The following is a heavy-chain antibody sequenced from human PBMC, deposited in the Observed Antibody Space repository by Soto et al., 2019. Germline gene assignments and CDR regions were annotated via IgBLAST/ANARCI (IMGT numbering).Heavy chain of an antibody. CDR3: ARGNIVPAFTVDH. CDR1: GFTFSSFA. J-gene: IGHJ4*02. Sequence: QVHLVESGGGVVQPGRSLRLSCVASGFTFSSFAMHWVRQAPGKGLEWVALISYDGGNQYYADSVKGRFTISRDNSKNTRHLQMNSLRAEDTAVFYCARGNIVPAFTVDHWGQGTLVTVSS. V-gene: IGHV3-30-3*01. D-gene: IGHD5-12*01. CDR2: ISYDGGNQ.